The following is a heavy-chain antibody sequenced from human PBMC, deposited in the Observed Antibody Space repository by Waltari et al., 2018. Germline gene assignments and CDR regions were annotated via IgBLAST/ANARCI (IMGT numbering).Heavy chain of an antibody. CDR1: GLSIRGYT. J-gene: IGHJ4*02. CDR2: FIPLSGSQ. V-gene: IGHV1-69*05. D-gene: IGHD3-16*02. Sequence: QVQLAQSGAEVKSPGSSVTISCKASGLSIRGYTSSWVRQAPGQGLEWMGGFIPLSGSQIYPQKFQGRPHITSDGSTRTTVMELRNLKYEDTAVYFCARGYRYDSSERFYLDYWGQGTPVIVS. CDR3: ARGYRYDSSERFYLDY.